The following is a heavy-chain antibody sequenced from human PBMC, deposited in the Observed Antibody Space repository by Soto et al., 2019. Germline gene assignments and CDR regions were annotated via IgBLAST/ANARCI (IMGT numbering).Heavy chain of an antibody. J-gene: IGHJ4*02. D-gene: IGHD4-17*01. CDR2: ISGSGGST. V-gene: IGHV3-23*01. CDR1: GFTFSSYA. CDR3: ANHYGDYGSSVGY. Sequence: GGSLRLSCAASGFTFSSYAMSWVRQAPGKELEWVSAISGSGGSTYYADSVKGRFTISRDNSKNTLYLQMNSLRAEDTAVYYCANHYGDYGSSVGYWGQGTLVTVSS.